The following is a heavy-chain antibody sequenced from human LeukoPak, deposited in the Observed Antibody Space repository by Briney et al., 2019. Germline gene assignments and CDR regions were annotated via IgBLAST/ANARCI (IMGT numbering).Heavy chain of an antibody. CDR1: GFTFSSYA. CDR3: ARDLGYCSSTSCSKGYYYYYYGMDV. V-gene: IGHV3-30-3*01. CDR2: ISYDGSNK. Sequence: GGSLRLSCAASGFTFSSYAMHGVRQAPGKGLEWVAVISYDGSNKYYADSVKGRFTISRDNSKNTLYLQMNSLRAEDTAVYYCARDLGYCSSTSCSKGYYYYYYGMDVWGQGTTVTVSS. D-gene: IGHD2-2*01. J-gene: IGHJ6*02.